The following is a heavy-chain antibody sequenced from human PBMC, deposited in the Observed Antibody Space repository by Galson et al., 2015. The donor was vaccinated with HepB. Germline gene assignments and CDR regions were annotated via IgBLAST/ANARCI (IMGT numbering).Heavy chain of an antibody. CDR2: ISSDGSNT. D-gene: IGHD6-19*01. V-gene: IGHV3-30*18. Sequence: SLRLSCAASGFTFTNYGMHWVRQAPGKGLEWVAVISSDGSNTYYADSVKGRFTISRDNSKNTLYLQMNGLRAEDTAIYYCAKTTESRGRYGGDWGQGTLVTVSS. CDR3: AKTTESRGRYGGD. J-gene: IGHJ4*02. CDR1: GFTFTNYG.